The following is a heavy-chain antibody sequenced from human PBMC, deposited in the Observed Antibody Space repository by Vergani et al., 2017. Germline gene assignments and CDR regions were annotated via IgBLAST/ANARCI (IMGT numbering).Heavy chain of an antibody. Sequence: QVQLVQSGAEVKKPGSSVKVSCKASGYTFTSYDINWVRQATGQGLEWMGWMNPNSGNTGYAQKFQGRVPMTRNTSISTAYMELSSLRSEDTAVYYCARSGFDYGTYNWFDPWGQGTLVTVSS. J-gene: IGHJ5*02. CDR1: GYTFTSYD. V-gene: IGHV1-8*02. D-gene: IGHD4/OR15-4a*01. CDR3: ARSGFDYGTYNWFDP. CDR2: MNPNSGNT.